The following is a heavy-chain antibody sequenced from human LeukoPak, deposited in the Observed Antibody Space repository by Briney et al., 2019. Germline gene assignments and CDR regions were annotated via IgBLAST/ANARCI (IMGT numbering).Heavy chain of an antibody. CDR2: IYTTGST. CDR1: GVSIANTFYS. V-gene: IGHV4-61*02. J-gene: IGHJ4*02. CDR3: ARRQDGHDY. Sequence: SETLSFTCTVAGVSIANTFYSWNCLRPPAGKGREWIVRIYTTGSTDYTPSLKSRVTISLDTARNQFSLKLSSVTTADTAVYYCARRQDGHDYWGQGTLVTVSS.